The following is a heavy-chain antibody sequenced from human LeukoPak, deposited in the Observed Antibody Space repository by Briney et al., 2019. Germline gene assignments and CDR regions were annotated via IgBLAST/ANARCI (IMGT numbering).Heavy chain of an antibody. D-gene: IGHD3-22*01. Sequence: SETLSLTCTVSGGSISSYYWSWIRQPAGKGLEWIGRIYTSGSTNYNPSLKSRVTMPVDTSKNQFSLKLSSVTAADTAVYYCARVGIVGGAFDIWGQGTMVTVSS. CDR1: GGSISSYY. CDR2: IYTSGST. V-gene: IGHV4-4*07. CDR3: ARVGIVGGAFDI. J-gene: IGHJ3*02.